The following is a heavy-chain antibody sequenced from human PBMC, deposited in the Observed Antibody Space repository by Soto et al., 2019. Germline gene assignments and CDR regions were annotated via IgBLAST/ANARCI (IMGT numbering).Heavy chain of an antibody. CDR2: ISGSGGST. CDR3: AKDSDYYDSSGYYSY. CDR1: GFTSSSYA. V-gene: IGHV3-23*01. Sequence: GGSLRLSCAASGFTSSSYAMSWVRQAPGKGLEWVSAISGSGGSTYYADSVKGRFTISRDNSKNTLYLQMNSLRAEDTAVYYCAKDSDYYDSSGYYSYWGQGTLVTVSS. D-gene: IGHD3-22*01. J-gene: IGHJ4*02.